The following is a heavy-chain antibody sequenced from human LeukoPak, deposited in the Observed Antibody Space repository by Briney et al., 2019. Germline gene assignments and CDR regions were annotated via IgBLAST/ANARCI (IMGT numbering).Heavy chain of an antibody. CDR3: AREDIAMVIDY. Sequence: GGSLRLSCAASGFTFSSYAMHWVRQAPGKGLEWVAVISYDGSNKYYADSVKGRFTISRDNSKNTLYLQMNSLRAEDTAVYYCAREDIAMVIDYWGQGTLVTVSS. D-gene: IGHD5-18*01. CDR2: ISYDGSNK. J-gene: IGHJ4*02. CDR1: GFTFSSYA. V-gene: IGHV3-30*04.